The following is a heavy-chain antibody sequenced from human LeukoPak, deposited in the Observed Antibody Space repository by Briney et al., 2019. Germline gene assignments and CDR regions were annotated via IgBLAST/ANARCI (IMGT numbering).Heavy chain of an antibody. D-gene: IGHD6-25*01. J-gene: IGHJ4*02. CDR2: ISTVSRYI. CDR1: GFTFSRYS. V-gene: IGHV3-21*06. CDR3: AKDKRLQPHYFDY. Sequence: KSGGSLRLSCAASGFTFSRYSMNWVRQAPGKGLEWVSSISTVSRYIYYADSVKGRFTISRDNAKSLLYLQMNNLRAEDTAVYYCAKDKRLQPHYFDYWGQGTLVTVSS.